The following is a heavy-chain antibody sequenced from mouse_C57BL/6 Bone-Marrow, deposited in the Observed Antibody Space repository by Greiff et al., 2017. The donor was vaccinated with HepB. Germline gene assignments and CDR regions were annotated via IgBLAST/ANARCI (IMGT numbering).Heavy chain of an antibody. CDR1: GYAFTNYL. D-gene: IGHD6-1*01. Sequence: QVQLQQSGAELVRPGTSVKVSCKASGYAFTNYLIEWVKQRPGQGLEWIGVINPGSGGTNYNEKFKGKATLTADKSSSTAYMQLSSLTSEDSAVYFCARSGLLAIDSAWFAYWGQGTLVTVSA. CDR2: INPGSGGT. CDR3: ARSGLLAIDSAWFAY. V-gene: IGHV1-54*01. J-gene: IGHJ3*01.